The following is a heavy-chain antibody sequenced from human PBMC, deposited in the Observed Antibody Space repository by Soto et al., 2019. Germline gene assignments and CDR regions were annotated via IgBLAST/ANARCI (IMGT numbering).Heavy chain of an antibody. D-gene: IGHD4-17*01. CDR2: IYHSGST. J-gene: IGHJ5*02. V-gene: IGHV4-4*02. Sequence: SETLSLTCAVSGGSISSSNWWSWVRQPPGKGLEWIGEIYHSGSTNYNPSLKSRVTISVDKSKNQFSLKLSSVTAADTAVYSCARLPWADYGGIFDPWGQGTLVTVSS. CDR3: ARLPWADYGGIFDP. CDR1: GGSISSSNW.